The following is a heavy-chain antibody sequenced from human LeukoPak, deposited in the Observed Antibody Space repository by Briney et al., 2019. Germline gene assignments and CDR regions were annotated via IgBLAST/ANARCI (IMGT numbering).Heavy chain of an antibody. CDR2: IIPIFRTA. J-gene: IGHJ4*02. D-gene: IGHD2-2*01. CDR3: ATGRTDIVVVPATLRNYYFDY. V-gene: IGHV1-69*06. CDR1: GGTFSSYD. Sequence: ASVKVSCKASGGTFSSYDFSWVRQTPGQGLEWMGGIIPIFRTANYAQKFRGRVTITADKSTSTAYMELSSLRSEDTAVYYCATGRTDIVVVPATLRNYYFDYWGQGTLVTVSS.